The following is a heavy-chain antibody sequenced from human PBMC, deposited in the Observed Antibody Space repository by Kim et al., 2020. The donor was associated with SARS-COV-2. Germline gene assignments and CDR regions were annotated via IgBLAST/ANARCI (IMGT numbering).Heavy chain of an antibody. D-gene: IGHD5-18*01. CDR3: AKDHNVDTAMVFGNPSGMDV. V-gene: IGHV3-23*03. Sequence: GGSLRLSCAASGFTFSSYAMSWVRQAPGKGLEWVSVIYSGGSSTYYADSVKGRFTISRDNSKNTLYLQMNSLRAEDTAVYYCAKDHNVDTAMVFGNPSGMDVWGQGTTVTVSS. CDR1: GFTFSSYA. J-gene: IGHJ6*02. CDR2: IYSGGSST.